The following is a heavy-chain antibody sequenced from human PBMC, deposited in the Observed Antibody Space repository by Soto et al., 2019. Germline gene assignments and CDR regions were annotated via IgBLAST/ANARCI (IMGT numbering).Heavy chain of an antibody. V-gene: IGHV4-39*01. D-gene: IGHD1-20*01. CDR2: VFYTGFT. CDR3: ATSQKGYNWNYFDH. Sequence: TLSLTCAVSGASISGSYYYWAWLRQSPGKGPEWIGSVFYTGFTSYNPSLESRVSVSVDTSKSQFSLKLSAVTAADTAVYYCATSQKGYNWNYFDHWGQGALVTVSS. CDR1: GASISGSYYY. J-gene: IGHJ4*02.